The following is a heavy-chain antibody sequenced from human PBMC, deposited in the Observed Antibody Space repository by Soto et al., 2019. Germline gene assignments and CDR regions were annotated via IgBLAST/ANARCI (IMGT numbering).Heavy chain of an antibody. V-gene: IGHV1-69*12. CDR3: ARLIFGVVIPWNGMDV. CDR1: GGTFSSYA. D-gene: IGHD3-3*01. J-gene: IGHJ6*02. Sequence: QVQLVQSGAEVKKPGSSVKVSCKASGGTFSSYAISWVRQAPGQGLEWMGGIIPIFGTANYAQKFQGRVTITADESTSTADMELSSLRSEDTAVYYCARLIFGVVIPWNGMDVWGQGTTVTVSS. CDR2: IIPIFGTA.